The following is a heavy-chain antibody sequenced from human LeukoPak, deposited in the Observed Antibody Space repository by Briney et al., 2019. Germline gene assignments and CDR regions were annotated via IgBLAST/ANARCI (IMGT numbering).Heavy chain of an antibody. CDR1: GGSFSGYY. Sequence: PSETLSLTCAVYGGSFSGYYWSWIRPPPGKGLEWIGEINHSGSTNYNPSLKSRVTISVDTSKNQFSLKLSSVTAADTAVYYCAREWIVVVPAAMLDAFDIWGQGTMVTVSS. D-gene: IGHD2-2*01. V-gene: IGHV4-34*01. CDR3: AREWIVVVPAAMLDAFDI. CDR2: INHSGST. J-gene: IGHJ3*02.